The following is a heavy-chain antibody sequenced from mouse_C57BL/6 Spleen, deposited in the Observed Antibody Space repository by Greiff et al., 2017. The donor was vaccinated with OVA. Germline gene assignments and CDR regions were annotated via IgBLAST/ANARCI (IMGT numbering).Heavy chain of an antibody. V-gene: IGHV5-9*01. CDR1: GFTFSSYT. J-gene: IGHJ2*01. D-gene: IGHD1-1*01. CDR2: ISGGGGNT. Sequence: EVKLMESGGGLVKPGGSLKLSCAASGFTFSSYTMSWVRQTPEKRLEWVATISGGGGNTYYPDSVKGRFTISRDNAKNTLYLQMSSLRSEDTALYYCARLITTVVATSFDYWGQGTTLTVSS. CDR3: ARLITTVVATSFDY.